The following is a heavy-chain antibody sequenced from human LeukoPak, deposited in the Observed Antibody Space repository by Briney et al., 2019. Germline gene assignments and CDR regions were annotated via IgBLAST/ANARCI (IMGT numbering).Heavy chain of an antibody. CDR3: ARDAVTVNSYYFDY. Sequence: SETLSLTCTVSGGSISSYYWSWIRQPPGKGLEWIGEINHSGSTNYNPSLKSRVTISVDTSKNQFSLKLSSVTAADTAVYYCARDAVTVNSYYFDYWGQGTLVTVSS. J-gene: IGHJ4*02. CDR2: INHSGST. D-gene: IGHD4-11*01. V-gene: IGHV4-34*01. CDR1: GGSISSYY.